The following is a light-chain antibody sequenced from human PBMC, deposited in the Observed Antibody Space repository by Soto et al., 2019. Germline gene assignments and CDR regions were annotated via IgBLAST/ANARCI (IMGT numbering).Light chain of an antibody. V-gene: IGLV2-14*01. CDR3: SSYTSSSTRLYV. CDR1: SSDVGGYNY. J-gene: IGLJ1*01. CDR2: DVS. Sequence: QSVLTQPASVSGSPGQSITISCTGTSSDVGGYNYVSWYQQHPGKAPKLMIYDVSNRPSGVSNLFSGSKSGNTAFLTIFGLQAEDEADYYCSSYTSSSTRLYVFGTGTKVTVL.